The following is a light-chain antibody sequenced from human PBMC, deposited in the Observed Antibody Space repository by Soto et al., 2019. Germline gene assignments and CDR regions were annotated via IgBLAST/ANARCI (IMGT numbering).Light chain of an antibody. CDR3: SSYTSRSTSVV. V-gene: IGLV2-14*01. Sequence: QSALTQPASVSGSPGQSITISCTGTSSDVGGYNYVSWYQQHPGKAPKLMIYDVSNRPSGVSNRFSGSKSGNTASLTSSGLQAEDEADYYCSSYTSRSTSVVFGGGTKLTVL. CDR1: SSDVGGYNY. CDR2: DVS. J-gene: IGLJ2*01.